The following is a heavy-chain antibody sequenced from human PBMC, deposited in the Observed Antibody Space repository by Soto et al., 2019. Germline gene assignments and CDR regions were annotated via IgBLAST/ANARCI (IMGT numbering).Heavy chain of an antibody. J-gene: IGHJ3*02. Sequence: EVQLLESGGGLVQPGGSLRLSCAASGFTFSSYAMSWVRQAPGKGLEWVSAISGSGGSTYYADSVKGRFTISRDNSKNTLYLQMNGLRAEDTAVYYCGDIVVVVAAGDAFDIWGQGTMVTVSS. CDR2: ISGSGGST. V-gene: IGHV3-23*01. CDR1: GFTFSSYA. D-gene: IGHD2-15*01. CDR3: GDIVVVVAAGDAFDI.